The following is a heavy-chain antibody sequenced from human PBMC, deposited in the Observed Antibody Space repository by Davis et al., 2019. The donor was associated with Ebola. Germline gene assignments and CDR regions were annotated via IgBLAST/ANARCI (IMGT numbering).Heavy chain of an antibody. V-gene: IGHV3-21*01. D-gene: IGHD6-13*01. CDR2: ISSRSGYI. CDR1: GFTFSSYS. CDR3: ARDRSSSWKGGWFDP. J-gene: IGHJ5*02. Sequence: PGGSLRLSCAASGFTFSSYSMNWVRQAPGKGLEWVSSISSRSGYIYYADSVKGRFTISRDNAKNSVYLQLNSLTDEDTAVYYCARDRSSSWKGGWFDPWGQGTLVAVSS.